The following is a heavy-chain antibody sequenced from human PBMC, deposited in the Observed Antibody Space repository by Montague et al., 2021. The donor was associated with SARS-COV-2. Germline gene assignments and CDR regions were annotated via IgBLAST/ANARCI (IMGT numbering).Heavy chain of an antibody. V-gene: IGHV6-1*01. CDR1: GDSVASNSAA. J-gene: IGHJ6*02. D-gene: IGHD1-26*01. Sequence: CAISGDSVASNSAAWIWIRQSPSRGLEWLARTCYRSKWYNEYAVSVKSRINIIPDTSKNHLSLQVNSVTPEDTAVYYCAREGEWELQGPRHSSFYFAMDVWGQGTSVTVSS. CDR3: AREGEWELQGPRHSSFYFAMDV. CDR2: TCYRSKWYN.